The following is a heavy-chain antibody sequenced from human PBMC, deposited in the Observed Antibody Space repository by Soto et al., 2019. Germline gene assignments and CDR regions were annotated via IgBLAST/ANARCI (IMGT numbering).Heavy chain of an antibody. CDR1: GYTFTNYG. CDR2: INGYNGNT. CDR3: AREGPAPYYYYGMDV. Sequence: QVQLVQSGAEVKKPGASVKVSCKASGYTFTNYGFSWVRQAPGQGLEWMGWINGYNGNTKYVEKFQGRVTMTADTSTSTAHMELRSLRSDDTAVYYCAREGPAPYYYYGMDVWGQGTAVTVSS. V-gene: IGHV1-18*01. J-gene: IGHJ6*02.